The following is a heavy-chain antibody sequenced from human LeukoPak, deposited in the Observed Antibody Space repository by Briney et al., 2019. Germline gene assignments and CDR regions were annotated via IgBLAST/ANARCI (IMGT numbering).Heavy chain of an antibody. CDR1: GGSISSVDHY. Sequence: SETLSPTCTVSGGSISSVDHYWNWIRQHPGKGLEWIGCVYYSGSTYYNPSLKSRVTISVDTSKNQFSLKLSSVTAADTAVYYCARDSIVVRGVFDYWGQGTLVTVSS. D-gene: IGHD3-10*01. CDR2: VYYSGST. CDR3: ARDSIVVRGVFDY. V-gene: IGHV4-30-4*08. J-gene: IGHJ4*02.